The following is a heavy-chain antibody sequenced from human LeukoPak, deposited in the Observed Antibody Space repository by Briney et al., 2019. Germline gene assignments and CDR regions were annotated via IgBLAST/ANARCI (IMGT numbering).Heavy chain of an antibody. CDR1: GFTFSSYW. V-gene: IGHV3-74*01. J-gene: IGHJ4*02. CDR3: ARGEMVQVY. CDR2: INTDGSTT. Sequence: PGGSLRLSCAASGFTFSSYWMHWVRQAPGKGLVWVSRINTDGSTTSYADSVKGRFTISRDNAKNTLYLQMNSLRADDTAVYYCARGEMVQVYWGQGTLVTVSP. D-gene: IGHD5-24*01.